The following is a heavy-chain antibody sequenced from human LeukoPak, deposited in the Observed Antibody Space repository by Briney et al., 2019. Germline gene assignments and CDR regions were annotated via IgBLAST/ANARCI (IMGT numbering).Heavy chain of an antibody. D-gene: IGHD6-19*01. V-gene: IGHV3-23*01. CDR2: INDSGDYT. J-gene: IGHJ4*02. Sequence: GGSLRLSCAASGFTFSSHAMSWVRQALGKGLKWVSGINDSGDYTYYTDSVKGRFTISRDNSKNTVYLQMNSLRADDTAVYYCANSLDWAVGGIDYWGQGTLVTVSS. CDR3: ANSLDWAVGGIDY. CDR1: GFTFSSHA.